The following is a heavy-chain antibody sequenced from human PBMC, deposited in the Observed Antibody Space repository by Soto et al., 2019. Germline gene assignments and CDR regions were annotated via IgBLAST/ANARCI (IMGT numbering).Heavy chain of an antibody. CDR2: MNPDSGNS. D-gene: IGHD2-15*01. V-gene: IGHV1-8*01. CDR1: GSTFTHFD. J-gene: IGHJ4*02. Sequence: QVHLVQSGAEVRKPGASVRVSCKTSGSTFTHFDIHWVRQATGQGLEWVGWMNPDSGNSGFTQRFQGRVSMTRTASMSTAYMEIHSLTSADTAIYYCARAYHLVPKFWGQGTLVTVSS. CDR3: ARAYHLVPKF.